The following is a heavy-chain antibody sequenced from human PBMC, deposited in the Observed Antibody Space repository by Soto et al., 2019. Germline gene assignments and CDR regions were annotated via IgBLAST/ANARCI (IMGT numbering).Heavy chain of an antibody. CDR1: GFTFSSYG. CDR2: ISYDGSNK. V-gene: IGHV3-30*18. CDR3: AKDRNAYYDSSGQGDY. D-gene: IGHD3-22*01. J-gene: IGHJ4*02. Sequence: GGSLRLSCAASGFTFSSYGMHWVRQAPGKGLEWVAVISYDGSNKYYADSVKGRFTISRDNSKNTLYLQMNSLRAEDTAVYYCAKDRNAYYDSSGQGDYWGQGTLVTVSS.